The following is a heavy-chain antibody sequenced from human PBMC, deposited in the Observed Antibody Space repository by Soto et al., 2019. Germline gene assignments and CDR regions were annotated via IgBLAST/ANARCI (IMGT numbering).Heavy chain of an antibody. CDR3: AREGYYGSGNGSSYNFDY. Sequence: QVQLVQSGAEVKKPGSSVKVSCKASGGTFSSYAISWVRQAPGQGLEWMGGIIPIYGTANYAQKFQGRVTITADESTSTAYMGLSRLRSEDTAVYYCAREGYYGSGNGSSYNFDYWGQGTLVTVSS. CDR2: IIPIYGTA. J-gene: IGHJ4*02. V-gene: IGHV1-69*12. D-gene: IGHD3-10*01. CDR1: GGTFSSYA.